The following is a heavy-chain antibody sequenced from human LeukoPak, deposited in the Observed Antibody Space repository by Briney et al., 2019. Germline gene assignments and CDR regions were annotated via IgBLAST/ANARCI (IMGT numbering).Heavy chain of an antibody. CDR3: ARGPVVVPAAMSCYMDV. Sequence: TAETLSLTCAVYGGSFSGYYWSWIRQPPGKGLEWIGEINHSGSTNYNPSLKRRVTISVDTSKNQFSLKLSYVTAADTAVDYCARGPVVVPAAMSCYMDVGGKGTTVTVSS. CDR1: GGSFSGYY. J-gene: IGHJ6*03. CDR2: INHSGST. V-gene: IGHV4-34*01. D-gene: IGHD2-2*01.